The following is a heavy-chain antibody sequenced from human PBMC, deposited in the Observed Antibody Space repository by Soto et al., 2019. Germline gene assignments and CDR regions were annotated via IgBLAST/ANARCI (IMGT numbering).Heavy chain of an antibody. CDR3: ARGRVGIAAAGTDY. Sequence: EVQLVESGGGLVKPGGSLRLSCAASGFTFSSYSMNWVRQAPGKGLEWVSSISSSSSYIYYADSVKGRFTISRDNAKDSVYLQMNSLRAEDTAVYYCARGRVGIAAAGTDYWGQGTLVTVSS. J-gene: IGHJ4*02. D-gene: IGHD6-13*01. CDR1: GFTFSSYS. V-gene: IGHV3-21*01. CDR2: ISSSSSYI.